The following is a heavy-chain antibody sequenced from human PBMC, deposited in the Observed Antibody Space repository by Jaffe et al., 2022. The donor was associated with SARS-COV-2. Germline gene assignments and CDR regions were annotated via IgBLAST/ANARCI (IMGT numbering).Heavy chain of an antibody. Sequence: EVQLVESGGGLVQPGRSLRLSCAASGFTFDDYAMHWVRQAPGKGLEWVSGISWNSGSIGYADSVKGRFTISRDNAKNSLYLQMNSLRAEDTALYYCAKDINTAMAKRYYYYGMDVWGQGTTVTVSS. CDR3: AKDINTAMAKRYYYYGMDV. D-gene: IGHD5-18*01. CDR1: GFTFDDYA. CDR2: ISWNSGSI. V-gene: IGHV3-9*01. J-gene: IGHJ6*02.